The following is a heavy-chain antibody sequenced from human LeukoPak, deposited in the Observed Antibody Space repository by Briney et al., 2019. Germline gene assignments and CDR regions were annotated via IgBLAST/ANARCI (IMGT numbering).Heavy chain of an antibody. V-gene: IGHV1-46*01. D-gene: IGHD3-10*01. J-gene: IGHJ6*03. CDR2: INPSGGST. Sequence: ASVKVSCKASGYTFTSYYMHWVRQAPGQGLEWVGIINPSGGSTSYAQKFQGRVTMTRDTSTRTVYMELSSLRSEDTAVYYCARAGYYGSGSYFPNYYYYYYMDVWGKGTTVTIPS. CDR1: GYTFTSYY. CDR3: ARAGYYGSGSYFPNYYYYYYMDV.